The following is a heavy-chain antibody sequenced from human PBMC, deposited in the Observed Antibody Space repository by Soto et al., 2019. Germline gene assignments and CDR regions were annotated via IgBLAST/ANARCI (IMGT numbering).Heavy chain of an antibody. CDR1: GFTFISYG. J-gene: IGHJ6*02. V-gene: IGHV3-30*18. CDR2: ISYDGSNK. CDR3: AKDRNRFNWNDDYYYYYGMDV. D-gene: IGHD1-20*01. Sequence: GGSLRLSCAASGFTFISYGMHLFRQAPGKGLEWVAVISYDGSNKYYADSVKGRFTISRDNSKNTLYLQMNSLRAEDTAVYYCAKDRNRFNWNDDYYYYYGMDVWGQGTTVTVSS.